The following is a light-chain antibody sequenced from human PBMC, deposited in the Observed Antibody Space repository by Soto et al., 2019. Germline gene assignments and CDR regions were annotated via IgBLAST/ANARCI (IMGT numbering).Light chain of an antibody. CDR3: QQDYNFWT. Sequence: PGERVTLSCRASQSVSSSYLTWYQQKPGQAPRLLIYGASTRATSIPARFSGGGSGTDFTLTISSLQPEDFAVYYCQQDYNFWTFGQGTKVDIK. J-gene: IGKJ1*01. CDR1: QSVSSSY. V-gene: IGKV3D-7*01. CDR2: GAS.